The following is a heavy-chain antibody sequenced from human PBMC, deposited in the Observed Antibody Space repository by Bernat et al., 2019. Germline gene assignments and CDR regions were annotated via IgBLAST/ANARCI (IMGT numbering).Heavy chain of an antibody. Sequence: EVQLVESGGGLVQPGGSLRLSCAASGFTFSSDSMNWVRQAPGKGLEWVSYIHSSSSTIYYADSVKGRFTISRDNAKNSLYLQMNSLRDEDTAVYYCAGRGGSSGWYDGYWGQGTLVTVSS. D-gene: IGHD6-19*01. J-gene: IGHJ4*02. CDR1: GFTFSSDS. CDR2: IHSSSSTI. CDR3: AGRGGSSGWYDGY. V-gene: IGHV3-48*02.